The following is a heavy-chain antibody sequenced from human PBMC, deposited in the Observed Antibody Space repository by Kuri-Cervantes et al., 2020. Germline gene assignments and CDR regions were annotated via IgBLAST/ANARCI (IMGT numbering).Heavy chain of an antibody. CDR3: AKGPIVGAIPYFQH. D-gene: IGHD1-26*01. CDR1: GFTFSSYG. CDR2: ISYDGSNK. V-gene: IGHV3-30*18. Sequence: GESLKISCAASGFTFSSYGMHWVRQAPGKGLEWVAVISYDGSNKYYADSVKGRFTISRDNFKNTLYLQMNSLRAEDTAVYYCAKGPIVGAIPYFQHWGQGTLVTVSS. J-gene: IGHJ1*01.